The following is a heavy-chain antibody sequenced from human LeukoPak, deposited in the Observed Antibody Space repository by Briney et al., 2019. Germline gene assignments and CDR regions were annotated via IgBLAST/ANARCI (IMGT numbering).Heavy chain of an antibody. J-gene: IGHJ5*02. CDR1: GYTFISYY. V-gene: IGHV1-46*01. D-gene: IGHD5-24*01. CDR3: ARDFRDGYNLNWFDP. CDR2: INPSGGST. Sequence: ASVKVSCKASGYTFISYYMYWVRQAPGQGLEWMGIINPSGGSTSYAQKFQGRVTITADESTSTAYMELSSLRSEDTAVYYCARDFRDGYNLNWFDPWGQGTLVTVSS.